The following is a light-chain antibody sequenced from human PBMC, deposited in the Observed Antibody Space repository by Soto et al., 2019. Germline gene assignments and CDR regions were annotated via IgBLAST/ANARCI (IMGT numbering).Light chain of an antibody. J-gene: IGKJ5*01. CDR3: QQYNNWFPFT. CDR1: ESVNNK. V-gene: IGKV3-15*01. Sequence: EVVLTQSPATLSVSPGERATLSCRASESVNNKLGWYQQKPGQAPRLLIYRASTRATGIPARFSGSGSGTEFTLTISSLQSEDSAVYYCQQYNNWFPFTFGGGTRLEIK. CDR2: RAS.